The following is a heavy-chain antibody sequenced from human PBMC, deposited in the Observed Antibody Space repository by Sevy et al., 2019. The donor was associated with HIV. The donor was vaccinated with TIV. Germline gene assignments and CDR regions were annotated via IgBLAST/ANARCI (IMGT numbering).Heavy chain of an antibody. CDR2: IYPGDSDT. Sequence: GESLKISCKGSGYSFTSYWIGWVRQMPGKGLEWMGIIYPGDSDTRYSPAFQGQVTLSADKSISTAFRQWSRLKASDTAMYYCARLPARYSYGQTDAFDIWGQGTMVTVSS. CDR1: GYSFTSYW. V-gene: IGHV5-51*01. CDR3: ARLPARYSYGQTDAFDI. J-gene: IGHJ3*02. D-gene: IGHD5-18*01.